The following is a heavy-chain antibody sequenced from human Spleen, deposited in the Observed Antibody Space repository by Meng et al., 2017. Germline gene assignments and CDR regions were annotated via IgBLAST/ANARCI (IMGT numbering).Heavy chain of an antibody. Sequence: GGSLRLSCEVSGFSLSDFYMSWIRQAPGKGLEYIASISASGSTIHYAESVKGRFTISRDTAKNSLHLHMNTLRVDDTAIYFCARDCGGACFSGFDLWGQGTPVTSPQ. D-gene: IGHD2-21*02. V-gene: IGHV3-11*01. CDR2: ISASGSTI. CDR3: ARDCGGACFSGFDL. CDR1: GFSLSDFY. J-gene: IGHJ4*02.